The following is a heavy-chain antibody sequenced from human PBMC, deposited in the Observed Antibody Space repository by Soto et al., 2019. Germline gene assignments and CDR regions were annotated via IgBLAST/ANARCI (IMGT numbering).Heavy chain of an antibody. J-gene: IGHJ4*02. CDR1: GFTFSSSG. CDR2: ISEDGSNI. Sequence: SGGGVVQPGRSLRLSCAASGFTFSSSGMHWVRQAPGKGLEWVAGISEDGSNIYYADSVKGRFTISRDKSKNTLYLQMNSLRPEDTAVYYCAKDEVWRQLAAYYFDFWGQGTLVTVSS. CDR3: AKDEVWRQLAAYYFDF. V-gene: IGHV3-30*18. D-gene: IGHD1-1*01.